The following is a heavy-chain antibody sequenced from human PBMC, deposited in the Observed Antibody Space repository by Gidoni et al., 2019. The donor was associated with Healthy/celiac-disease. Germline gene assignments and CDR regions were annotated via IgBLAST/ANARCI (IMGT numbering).Heavy chain of an antibody. J-gene: IGHJ4*02. D-gene: IGHD3-22*01. Sequence: QVQLVESGGGVVQPGGSLRLSCAASGFTFSSYGMHWVRQAPGKGLEWVAFIRYDGSNKYYADYVKGRFTISRDNSKNTLYLQMNSLRAEDTAVYYCAKDRYYYDSSGYEDFDYWGQGTLVTVSS. CDR3: AKDRYYYDSSGYEDFDY. CDR2: IRYDGSNK. V-gene: IGHV3-30*02. CDR1: GFTFSSYG.